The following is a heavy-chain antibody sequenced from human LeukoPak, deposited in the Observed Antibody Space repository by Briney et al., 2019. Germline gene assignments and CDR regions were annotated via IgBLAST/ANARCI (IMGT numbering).Heavy chain of an antibody. J-gene: IGHJ4*02. Sequence: ASVKVSCKASGYTFIGYHIHWVRQAPGQGLEWMGWINSNSGGANYAQRFQGRVTMTRDTSISTAYMELSSLRSDDTAIYYCGRGTVVLMGVDYWGQGTLVTVSS. V-gene: IGHV1-2*02. CDR1: GYTFIGYH. CDR2: INSNSGGA. D-gene: IGHD3-22*01. CDR3: GRGTVVLMGVDY.